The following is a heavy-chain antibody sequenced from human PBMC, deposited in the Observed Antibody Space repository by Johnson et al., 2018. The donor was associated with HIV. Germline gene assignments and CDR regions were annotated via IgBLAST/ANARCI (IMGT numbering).Heavy chain of an antibody. Sequence: VQLVESGGGVVRPGGSLRLSCAASGFNFDDYGMSWVRQAPGKGLEWVAGINWNGGSTGYEASVKGRFTISRDNGKNSLYLQMNSLRAEDTALYYCARGVTYYYDSTGYPHAFDIWGQGTMVTVSS. CDR3: ARGVTYYYDSTGYPHAFDI. CDR2: INWNGGST. D-gene: IGHD3-22*01. CDR1: GFNFDDYG. V-gene: IGHV3-20*04. J-gene: IGHJ3*02.